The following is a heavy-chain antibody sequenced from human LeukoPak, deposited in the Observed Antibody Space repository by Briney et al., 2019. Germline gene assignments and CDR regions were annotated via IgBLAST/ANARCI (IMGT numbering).Heavy chain of an antibody. Sequence: KSGGSLRLSCAASGFTFSSYGMHWVRQAPGEGLEWVAVISYDGSNKYYADSVKGRLTISRDNSKNTLYLQMNSLRAEDTAVYYCAKGQGIAVAPAWGQGTLVTVSS. CDR2: ISYDGSNK. J-gene: IGHJ5*02. CDR1: GFTFSSYG. D-gene: IGHD6-19*01. CDR3: AKGQGIAVAPA. V-gene: IGHV3-30*18.